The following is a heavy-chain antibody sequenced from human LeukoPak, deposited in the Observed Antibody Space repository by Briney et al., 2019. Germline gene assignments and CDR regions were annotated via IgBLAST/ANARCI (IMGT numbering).Heavy chain of an antibody. CDR1: GFTFSSYW. Sequence: TGGSLRLSCAASGFTFSSYWMHWVRQAPGKGLVWVSRINSDGSRTSYADSVKGRFTISRDNAKNTLYLQMNSLRAEDTAVHYCARHIAAAGPGFDYWGQGTLVTVSS. J-gene: IGHJ4*02. V-gene: IGHV3-74*01. D-gene: IGHD6-13*01. CDR3: ARHIAAAGPGFDY. CDR2: INSDGSRT.